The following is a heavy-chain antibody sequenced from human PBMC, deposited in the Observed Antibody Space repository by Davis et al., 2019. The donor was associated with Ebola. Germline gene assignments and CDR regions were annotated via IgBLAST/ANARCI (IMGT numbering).Heavy chain of an antibody. J-gene: IGHJ4*02. Sequence: GGSLRLSCAASGFSFSRYWMHWVRQAPGKGLEWVAVISYDGSNKYYADSVKGRFTISRDNSKNTLYLQMNSLRAEDTAVYYCARDRLEHYYFDYWGQGTLVTVSS. CDR3: ARDRLEHYYFDY. CDR2: ISYDGSNK. V-gene: IGHV3-30-3*01. D-gene: IGHD1-1*01. CDR1: GFSFSRYW.